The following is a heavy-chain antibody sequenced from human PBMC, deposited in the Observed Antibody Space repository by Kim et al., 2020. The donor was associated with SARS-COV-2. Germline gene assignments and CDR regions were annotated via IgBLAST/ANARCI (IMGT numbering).Heavy chain of an antibody. CDR2: IGADSGGI. V-gene: IGHV3-23*01. CDR3: AKYRAYLSRNFDC. CDR1: GFTFNSHA. J-gene: IGHJ4*02. D-gene: IGHD2-21*01. Sequence: GGSLRLSCAASGFTFNSHAMAWVRQAPGKGLEWVSVIGADSGGIQYADSVRGRFIISRDNSYNTLYLQMSSLRVEDTAVYYCAKYRAYLSRNFDCWGQGT.